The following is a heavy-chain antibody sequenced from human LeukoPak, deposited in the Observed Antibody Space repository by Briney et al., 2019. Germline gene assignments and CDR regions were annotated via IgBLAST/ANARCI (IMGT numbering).Heavy chain of an antibody. Sequence: PGGSLRLSFAASGFTFSSYAMSWVRQAPGKGLEWVSAISGSGGSTYYADSVKGRFTISRDNSKNTLYLQMNSLRAEDTAVYYCAREGYHNSRGSQSWYTAAWGQGTLVIVSS. CDR3: AREGYHNSRGSQSWYTAA. D-gene: IGHD2/OR15-2a*01. V-gene: IGHV3-23*01. CDR2: ISGSGGST. J-gene: IGHJ5*02. CDR1: GFTFSSYA.